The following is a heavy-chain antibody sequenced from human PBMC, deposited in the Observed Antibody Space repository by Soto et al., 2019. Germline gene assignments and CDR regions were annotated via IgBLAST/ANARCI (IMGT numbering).Heavy chain of an antibody. D-gene: IGHD4-4*01. Sequence: PSETRSLTCAVYGGSFSDYYWAWIRQPPGKGLEWIGEINHSGSTNYSPSLKSRVTISLDTSKKQFSLKLTSVTAADTAVYFCARSVTVSYYMDVWGKGTTVTVSS. CDR3: ARSVTVSYYMDV. J-gene: IGHJ6*03. V-gene: IGHV4-34*01. CDR2: INHSGST. CDR1: GGSFSDYY.